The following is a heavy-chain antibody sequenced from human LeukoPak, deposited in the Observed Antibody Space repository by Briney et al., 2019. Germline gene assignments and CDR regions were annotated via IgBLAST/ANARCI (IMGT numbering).Heavy chain of an antibody. CDR3: ARDSLRYFDWFLMAESNVLDY. CDR2: ISYDGSNK. Sequence: GGSLRLSCAASGFTFSSYAMHWVRQAPGKGLEWVAVISYDGSNKYYADSVKGRFTTSRDNAKNSLYLQMNSLRAEDTAVYYCARDSLRYFDWFLMAESNVLDYWGQGTLVTVSS. CDR1: GFTFSSYA. V-gene: IGHV3-30*04. J-gene: IGHJ4*02. D-gene: IGHD3-9*01.